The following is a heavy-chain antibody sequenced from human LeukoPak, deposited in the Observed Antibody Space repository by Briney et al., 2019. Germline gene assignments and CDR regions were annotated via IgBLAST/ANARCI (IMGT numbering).Heavy chain of an antibody. CDR1: GFTFSSYA. CDR3: AKESYYDSGGYPYYYYGMDV. CDR2: ISGSGGST. D-gene: IGHD3-22*01. J-gene: IGHJ6*02. Sequence: GSLRLSCAASGFTFSSYAMSWVRQAPGKGLEWVSAISGSGGSTYYADSVKGRFTISRDNSKNTLYLQMNSLRAEDTAVYYCAKESYYDSGGYPYYYYGMDVWGQGTTVTVSS. V-gene: IGHV3-23*01.